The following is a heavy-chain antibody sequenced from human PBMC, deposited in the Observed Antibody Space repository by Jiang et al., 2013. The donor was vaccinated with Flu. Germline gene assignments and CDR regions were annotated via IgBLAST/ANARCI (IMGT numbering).Heavy chain of an antibody. D-gene: IGHD5-12*01. V-gene: IGHV1-18*01. CDR2: ISAYNGNT. J-gene: IGHJ4*02. CDR3: ARDGGGGYVSPPDY. Sequence: SWVRQAPGQGLEWMGWISAYNGNTNYAQKLQGRVTMTTDTSTSTAYMELRSLRSDDTAVYYCARDGGGGYVSPPDYWGQGILVTVSS.